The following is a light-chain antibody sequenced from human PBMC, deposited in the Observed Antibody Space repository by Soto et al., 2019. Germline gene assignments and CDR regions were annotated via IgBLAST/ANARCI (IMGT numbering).Light chain of an antibody. CDR3: SSFTTSSTLV. Sequence: QSVLTQPASVSGSPGQPITISCIGTSSDVGSFDSVAWYQHNPGKAPKLIIYDVSNRPSGVSSRFSGSKSGNTASLSISGLQTEDEANYYCSSFTTSSTLVFGTGTKLTVL. J-gene: IGLJ1*01. CDR1: SSDVGSFDS. CDR2: DVS. V-gene: IGLV2-14*01.